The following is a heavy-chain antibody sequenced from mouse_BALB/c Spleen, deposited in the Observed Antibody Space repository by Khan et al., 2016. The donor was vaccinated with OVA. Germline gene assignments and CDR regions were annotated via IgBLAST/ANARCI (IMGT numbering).Heavy chain of an antibody. D-gene: IGHD2-10*01. CDR1: GHTFTNYG. J-gene: IGHJ4*01. V-gene: IGHV9-3-1*01. CDR2: INTYTGEP. CDR3: ARPPYFACALDN. Sequence: QIQLVQSGPELKKPGETVKISCKASGHTFTNYGMNWVKQPPGKGLKWMGWINTYTGEPTYADDFNGRFAFSLDTSASTAYLQINNLKTEDTATYFCARPPYFACALDNWGEGTSVTVSS.